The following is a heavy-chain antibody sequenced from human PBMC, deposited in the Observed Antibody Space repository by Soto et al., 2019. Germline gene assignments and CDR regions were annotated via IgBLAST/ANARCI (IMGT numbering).Heavy chain of an antibody. CDR3: AHKLPVTTLAFEI. D-gene: IGHD4-17*01. Sequence: QITLKESGPTLVKPTQTLTLTCTFSGFSLNTSGVGVGWVRQPPGRALEWLAVIYWTDDKRYSPSLKSRLSITKDTSKNQVVLTMTNMDPMDTAIFFCAHKLPVTTLAFEIWGQGTMVTVS. CDR1: GFSLNTSGVG. J-gene: IGHJ3*02. CDR2: IYWTDDK. V-gene: IGHV2-5*01.